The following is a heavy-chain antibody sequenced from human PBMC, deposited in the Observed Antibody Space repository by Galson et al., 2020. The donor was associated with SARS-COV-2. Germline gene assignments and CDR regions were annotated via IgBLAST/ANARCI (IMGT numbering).Heavy chain of an antibody. CDR2: INNIGST. Sequence: LSLTCTISGGFISSYYWSWIRQPPGKGLEWIGYINNIGSTNYNPSLKTRVILSVHTSKNQFSLKLNSATAADTAVYYCARAEYSNSHYQDYYMDVWGKGTTVTVSS. V-gene: IGHV4-59*01. D-gene: IGHD6-6*01. CDR1: GGFISSYY. J-gene: IGHJ6*03. CDR3: ARAEYSNSHYQDYYMDV.